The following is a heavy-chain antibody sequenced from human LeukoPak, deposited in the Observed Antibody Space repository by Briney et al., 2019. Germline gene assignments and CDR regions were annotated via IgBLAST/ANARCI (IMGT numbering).Heavy chain of an antibody. CDR3: ARAGGYYGYFDY. V-gene: IGHV4-59*01. D-gene: IGHD3-10*01. Sequence: SETLSLTCTVSGDSISSYYWSWIRQPPGKGLEWIGYIYYSGSTNYNPSLKSRVTISVDTSKNQFSLKLSSVTAADTAVYYCARAGGYYGYFDYWGQGTLVTVSS. CDR1: GDSISSYY. CDR2: IYYSGST. J-gene: IGHJ4*02.